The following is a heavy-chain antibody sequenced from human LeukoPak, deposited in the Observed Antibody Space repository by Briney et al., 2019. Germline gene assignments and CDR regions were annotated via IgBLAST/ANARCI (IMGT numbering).Heavy chain of an antibody. CDR3: AREGVGHYYYYYYMDV. V-gene: IGHV3-48*03. CDR2: ITTGGTNE. Sequence: GGSLRLSCAASGFTFSSYEMNWVRQAPGKGLEWVAYITTGGTNEYYADSVKGRFTISRDNAKNSLYLQMNSLRAEDTAIYYCAREGVGHYYYYYYMDVWGKGTTVTISS. CDR1: GFTFSSYE. J-gene: IGHJ6*03. D-gene: IGHD2-8*01.